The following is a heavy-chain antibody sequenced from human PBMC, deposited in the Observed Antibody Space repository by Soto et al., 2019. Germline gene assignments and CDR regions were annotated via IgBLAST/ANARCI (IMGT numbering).Heavy chain of an antibody. Sequence: SVKVSCKASGYTFTSYVISRVRQAPGQGLEWMGWIIPYTGTTNYAQKFQGRVTITADESTSTAYMELSSLRSEDTAVYYCAKPTTRGWELLLGYYYGMDVWGQGTTVTVSS. CDR2: IIPYTGTT. J-gene: IGHJ6*02. CDR1: GYTFTSYV. V-gene: IGHV1-69*13. D-gene: IGHD1-26*01. CDR3: AKPTTRGWELLLGYYYGMDV.